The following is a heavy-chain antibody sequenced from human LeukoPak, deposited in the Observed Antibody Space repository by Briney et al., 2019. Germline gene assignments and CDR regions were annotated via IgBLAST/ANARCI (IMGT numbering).Heavy chain of an antibody. J-gene: IGHJ4*02. V-gene: IGHV4-34*01. Sequence: PSETLSLTCAVYGGSFSGYYWSWIRQPPGKGLEWIGEINHSGSTNYNPSLKSRVTISVDTSKNQFSLKLSSVTAADTAVYYCARGRSYYDILTGYYKHDYWGQGTLVTVSS. CDR1: GGSFSGYY. CDR3: ARGRSYYDILTGYYKHDY. CDR2: INHSGST. D-gene: IGHD3-9*01.